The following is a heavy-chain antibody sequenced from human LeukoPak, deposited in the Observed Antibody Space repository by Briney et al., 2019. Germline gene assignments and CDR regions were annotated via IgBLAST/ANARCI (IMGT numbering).Heavy chain of an antibody. Sequence: GASVKVSCKASGYTFTGYYMHWVRPTPGQGREWMGWINPNSGGTNYAQKFQGRVTMTRDTSISTAYMELSRLRSDDTAVYYCASFLHGVVAYKGFDYWGQGTLVTVSS. CDR3: ASFLHGVVAYKGFDY. D-gene: IGHD2-15*01. CDR1: GYTFTGYY. V-gene: IGHV1-2*02. J-gene: IGHJ4*02. CDR2: INPNSGGT.